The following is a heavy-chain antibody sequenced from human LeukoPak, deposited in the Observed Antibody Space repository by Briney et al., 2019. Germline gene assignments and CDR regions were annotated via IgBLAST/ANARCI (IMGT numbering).Heavy chain of an antibody. J-gene: IGHJ4*02. Sequence: GGSLRLSCAASGFTVSSNYMSWVRQAPGKGLEWVSAISGSGGSTYYADSVKGRFTISRDNSKNTLYLQMNSLRAEDTAVYYCAKVGVLTFGFDYWGQGTLVTVSS. CDR1: GFTVSSNY. CDR3: AKVGVLTFGFDY. V-gene: IGHV3-23*01. D-gene: IGHD4/OR15-4a*01. CDR2: ISGSGGST.